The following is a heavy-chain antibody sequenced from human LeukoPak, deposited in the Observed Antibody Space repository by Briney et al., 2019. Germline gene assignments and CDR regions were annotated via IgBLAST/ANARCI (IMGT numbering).Heavy chain of an antibody. D-gene: IGHD6-13*01. V-gene: IGHV1-2*02. CDR2: INPNSGGT. CDR3: ARSIAAAGATYYYYYYYMDV. CDR1: GYTFTSYG. J-gene: IGHJ6*03. Sequence: ASVKVSCKASGYTFTSYGISWVRQAPGQGLEWMGWINPNSGGTNYAQKFQGRVTMTRDTSISTAYMELSRLRSDDTAVYYCARSIAAAGATYYYYYYYMDVWGKGTTVTVSS.